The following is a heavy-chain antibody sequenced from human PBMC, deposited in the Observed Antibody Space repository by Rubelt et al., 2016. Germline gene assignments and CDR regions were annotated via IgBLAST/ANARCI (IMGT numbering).Heavy chain of an antibody. V-gene: IGHV4-34*01. CDR1: GGSFSGYY. CDR2: INHSGST. Sequence: QVQLQQWGAGLLKPSETLSLTCAVYGGSFSGYYWSWIRQPPGKGLEWIGEINHSGSTNYNPSLKSRVTISVATAKNQFSLNLSSVTAADTAVYYCARGGRYYGSGSYQRHNWFDPWGQGTLVTVSS. J-gene: IGHJ5*02. CDR3: ARGGRYYGSGSYQRHNWFDP. D-gene: IGHD3-10*01.